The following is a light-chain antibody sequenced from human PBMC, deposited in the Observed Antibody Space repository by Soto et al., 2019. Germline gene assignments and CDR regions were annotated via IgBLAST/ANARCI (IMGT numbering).Light chain of an antibody. Sequence: QAVLTQPPSASGTPGQRVSISCSGSASNVGSNYVFWYQQVPGTAPTLLIYKNNQRPSGVSDRFSGSKSGTSASLAISGLRVDDEADYYCASWDNDLNAPIFGGGTKVTVL. V-gene: IGLV1-47*01. J-gene: IGLJ2*01. CDR1: ASNVGSNY. CDR3: ASWDNDLNAPI. CDR2: KNN.